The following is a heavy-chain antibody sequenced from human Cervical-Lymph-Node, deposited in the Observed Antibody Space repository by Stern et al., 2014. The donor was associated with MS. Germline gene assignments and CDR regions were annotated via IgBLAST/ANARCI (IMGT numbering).Heavy chain of an antibody. CDR1: GFTFSNYG. Sequence: VQLLESGGGVVQPGRSLRLSCAASGFTFSNYGMHWVRQAPGKGLEWLAVIWYDGNKKYYAASVKGRFTISRDNSKNTLFLQMSSLTAEDTALYYCARGNWNYEGMGYWGQGTLVTVSS. CDR2: IWYDGNKK. V-gene: IGHV3-33*01. J-gene: IGHJ4*02. D-gene: IGHD1-7*01. CDR3: ARGNWNYEGMGY.